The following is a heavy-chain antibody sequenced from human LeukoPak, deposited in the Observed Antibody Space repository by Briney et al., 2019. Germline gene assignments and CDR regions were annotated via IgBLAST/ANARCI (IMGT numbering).Heavy chain of an antibody. Sequence: SETLSLTCAVYGGTFSGYYWSWIRQPPGKRLEWVGESNDSGGTNYNPSLKSRVTISADKSKNQFSLKLSSVTAADTAVYYCARDPPYYYDSSGYPENAFDIWGQGTMVTVSS. CDR3: ARDPPYYYDSSGYPENAFDI. D-gene: IGHD3-22*01. J-gene: IGHJ3*02. V-gene: IGHV4-34*01. CDR1: GGTFSGYY. CDR2: SNDSGGT.